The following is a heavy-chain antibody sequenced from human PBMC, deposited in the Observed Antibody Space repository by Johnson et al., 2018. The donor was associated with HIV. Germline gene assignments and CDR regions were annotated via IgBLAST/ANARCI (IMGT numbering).Heavy chain of an antibody. V-gene: IGHV3-7*05. CDR1: GFTFSSNW. CDR2: IKEDGSED. Sequence: VQLVESGGGLVQPGGSLRLSCAASGFTFSSNWMNWVRQAPGKGLQWVANIKEDGSEDYYVDSVRGRFTISRDNAKNSLYLQMNSLRVEDTAVYYCARPIARGASDIWGQGTMVTVSS. J-gene: IGHJ3*02. CDR3: ARPIARGASDI. D-gene: IGHD3-10*01.